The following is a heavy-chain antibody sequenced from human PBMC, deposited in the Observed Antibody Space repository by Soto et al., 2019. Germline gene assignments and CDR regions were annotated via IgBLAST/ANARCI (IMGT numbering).Heavy chain of an antibody. D-gene: IGHD4-17*01. CDR2: INPNSGGT. V-gene: IGHV1-2*04. Sequence: ASVKVSCKASGYTFAGYYRQWVRQAPGQGLEWMGWINPNSGGTNYAQKFQGWVTMTRDTSISTAYMELSRLRSDDTAVYYCARGGYGGNSGLGQLDYWGQGTLLTVSS. CDR1: GYTFAGYY. CDR3: ARGGYGGNSGLGQLDY. J-gene: IGHJ4*02.